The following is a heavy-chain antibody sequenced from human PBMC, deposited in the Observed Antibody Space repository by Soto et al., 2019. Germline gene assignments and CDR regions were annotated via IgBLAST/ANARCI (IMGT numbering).Heavy chain of an antibody. D-gene: IGHD3-3*01. J-gene: IGHJ6*02. V-gene: IGHV1-2*02. CDR3: ARWGQYYDFWSGYYTGLVGHYYGMDV. CDR1: GYTFTGYY. Sequence: AASVKVSCKASGYTFTGYYMHWVRQAPGQGLEWMGWINPNSGGTNYAQKFQGRVTMTRDTSISTAYMELSRLRSDDTAVYYCARWGQYYDFWSGYYTGLVGHYYGMDVWGQGTTVTVSS. CDR2: INPNSGGT.